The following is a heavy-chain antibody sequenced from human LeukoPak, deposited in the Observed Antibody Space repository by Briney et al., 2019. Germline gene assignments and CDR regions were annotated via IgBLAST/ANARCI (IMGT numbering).Heavy chain of an antibody. J-gene: IGHJ4*02. CDR1: GFTFSSYW. CDR3: AKDPLIAIVVVPAAPPSDY. V-gene: IGHV3-74*01. CDR2: INSDGSST. Sequence: GGSLRLSCAASGFTFSSYWMHWVRQAPGKGLVWVSRINSDGSSTSYADSVKGRFTISRDNAKNTLYLQMNSLRAEDTAVYYCAKDPLIAIVVVPAAPPSDYWGQGTLVTVSS. D-gene: IGHD2-2*01.